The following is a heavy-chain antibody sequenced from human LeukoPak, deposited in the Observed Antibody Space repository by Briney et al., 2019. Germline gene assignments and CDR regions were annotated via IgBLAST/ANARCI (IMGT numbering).Heavy chain of an antibody. Sequence: SVKVSCKASGYTFTSYGISWVRQAPGQGLEWMGGIIPIFGTANYAQKFQGRVTITADESTSTAYMELSSLRSEDTAVYYCARAVSVYDILTTTRGWFDPWGQGTLVTVSS. J-gene: IGHJ5*02. CDR1: GYTFTSYG. CDR2: IIPIFGTA. D-gene: IGHD3-9*01. V-gene: IGHV1-69*13. CDR3: ARAVSVYDILTTTRGWFDP.